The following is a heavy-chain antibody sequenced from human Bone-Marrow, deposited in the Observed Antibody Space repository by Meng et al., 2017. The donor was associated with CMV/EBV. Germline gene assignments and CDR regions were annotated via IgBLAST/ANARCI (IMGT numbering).Heavy chain of an antibody. J-gene: IGHJ5*02. CDR2: ISSSGSTI. CDR3: ASSGAQFP. D-gene: IGHD3-10*01. CDR1: GFTFSSYA. V-gene: IGHV3-48*04. Sequence: GESLKISCAASGFTFSSYAMHWVRQAPGKGLEWVSYISSSGSTIYYADSVKGRFTISRDNAKNSLYLQMNSLRAEDTAVYYCASSGAQFPWGQGTLVTVSS.